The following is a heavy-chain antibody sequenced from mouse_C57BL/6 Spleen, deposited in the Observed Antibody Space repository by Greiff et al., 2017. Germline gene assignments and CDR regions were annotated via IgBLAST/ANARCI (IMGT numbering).Heavy chain of an antibody. V-gene: IGHV5-12*01. CDR2: ISNGGGST. D-gene: IGHD1-1*01. CDR1: GFTFSDYY. Sequence: EVMLVESGGGLVQPGGSLKLSCAASGFTFSDYYMYWVRQTPEKRLEWVAYISNGGGSTYYPDNVKGRFTISRDNAKNNLYLQMSHLKSEDTAMYYCANYYGSSYGYFDVWGTGTTVTVSS. J-gene: IGHJ1*03. CDR3: ANYYGSSYGYFDV.